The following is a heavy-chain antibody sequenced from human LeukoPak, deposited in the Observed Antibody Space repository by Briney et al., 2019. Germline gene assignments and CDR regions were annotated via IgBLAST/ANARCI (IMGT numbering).Heavy chain of an antibody. J-gene: IGHJ4*02. CDR1: GGSFSGYY. CDR3: AKTIVGADHFDY. CDR2: TNHSGST. D-gene: IGHD1-26*01. V-gene: IGHV4-34*01. Sequence: SETLSLTCAVYGGSFSGYYWSWIRQPPGKGLEWIGETNHSGSTNYNPSLKSRVTISVDTSKNQFSLKLSSVTAADTAVYYCAKTIVGADHFDYWGQGTLVTVSS.